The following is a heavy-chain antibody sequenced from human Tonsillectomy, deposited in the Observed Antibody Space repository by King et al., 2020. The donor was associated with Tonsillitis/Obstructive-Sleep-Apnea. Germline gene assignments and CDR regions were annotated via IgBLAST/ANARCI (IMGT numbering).Heavy chain of an antibody. D-gene: IGHD2-15*01. CDR1: GGSVNSGGYC. Sequence: VPLQESGPGLVKPSETLSLTCTVSGGSVNSGGYCWSWIRQPPGKGLEWIGYIYYSGSTNYNPSLKSRVTISLDTSKNQFSLKLSSVTAADTAVYYCAGGIQGYCSGGSCPGYFQHWGQGTLVTVSS. V-gene: IGHV4-61*08. CDR2: IYYSGST. CDR3: AGGIQGYCSGGSCPGYFQH. J-gene: IGHJ1*01.